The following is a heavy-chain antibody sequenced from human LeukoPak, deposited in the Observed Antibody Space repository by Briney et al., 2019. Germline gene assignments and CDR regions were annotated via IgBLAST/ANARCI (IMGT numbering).Heavy chain of an antibody. D-gene: IGHD2-21*02. CDR3: ARGRFEGVTAGSY. CDR2: IYSGGST. V-gene: IGHV3-66*01. Sequence: PGGSLRLSCAASGFTVSSNYMSWARQAPGKGLEWVSVIYSGGSTYYADSVKGRFTISRDNSKNTLYLQMNSLRAEDTAVYYYARGRFEGVTAGSYWGQGTLVTVSS. J-gene: IGHJ4*02. CDR1: GFTVSSNY.